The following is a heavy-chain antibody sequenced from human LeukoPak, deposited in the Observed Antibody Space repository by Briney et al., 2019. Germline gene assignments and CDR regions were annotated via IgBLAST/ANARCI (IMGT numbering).Heavy chain of an antibody. V-gene: IGHV4-39*07. Sequence: MSSETLSLTCTVSGGSISSSSYYWGWIRQPPGKGLEWIGSIYYLGSTYYNPSLKSRVTISVDTSKNQFSLKLSSVTAADTAVYYCARGRSGGSRAARWLWPDYWGQGTRVTVSS. CDR1: GGSISSSSYY. J-gene: IGHJ4*02. D-gene: IGHD2-15*01. CDR2: IYYLGST. CDR3: ARGRSGGSRAARWLWPDY.